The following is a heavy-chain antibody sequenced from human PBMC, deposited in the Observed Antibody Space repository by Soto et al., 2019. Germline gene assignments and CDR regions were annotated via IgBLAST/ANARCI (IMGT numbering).Heavy chain of an antibody. CDR3: ASNVAADDAWDV. CDR2: IYHSGNT. Sequence: TLSLTCAVSGGSISSGGYSWTWIRQPPGKGLEWIGYIYHSGNTYYNPSLKSRVTISGDRSKNQFTLNLSSVTAADTAVYYCASNVAADDAWDVWGQHTLVSASS. J-gene: IGHJ3*01. V-gene: IGHV4-30-2*01. CDR1: GGSISSGGYS. D-gene: IGHD2-15*01.